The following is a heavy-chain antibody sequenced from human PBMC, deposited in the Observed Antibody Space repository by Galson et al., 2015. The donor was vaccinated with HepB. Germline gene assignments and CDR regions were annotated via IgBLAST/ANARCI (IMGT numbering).Heavy chain of an antibody. D-gene: IGHD1-26*01. CDR1: GFTFSSYA. CDR3: ASVGATNYFDY. J-gene: IGHJ4*02. CDR2: ISYDGSNK. V-gene: IGHV3-30*04. Sequence: SLRLSCAASGFTFSSYAMHWVRQAPGKGLEWVAVISYDGSNKYYADSVKGRFTISRDNSKNTLYLQMNSLRAEDTAVYYCASVGATNYFDYWGQGTLVTVSS.